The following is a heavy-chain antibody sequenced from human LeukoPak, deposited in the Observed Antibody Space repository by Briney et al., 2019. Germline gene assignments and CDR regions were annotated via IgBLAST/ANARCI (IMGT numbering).Heavy chain of an antibody. CDR1: GYTFTSYS. J-gene: IGHJ5*02. V-gene: IGHV1-18*01. CDR2: ISAYNGNT. CDR3: ARGGGYYGSGSYYPSRWFDP. Sequence: GASVKVSCKASGYTFTSYSISWVRQAPGQGLEWMGWISAYNGNTNYAQKLQGRVTMTTDTSTSTAYMELRSLRSDDTAVYYCARGGGYYGSGSYYPSRWFDPWGQGTLVTVSS. D-gene: IGHD3-10*01.